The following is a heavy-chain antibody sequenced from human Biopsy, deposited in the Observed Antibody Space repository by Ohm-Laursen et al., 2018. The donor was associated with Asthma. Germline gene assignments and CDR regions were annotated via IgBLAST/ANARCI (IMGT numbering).Heavy chain of an antibody. CDR3: ARAGESDLVGGLDV. Sequence: SLRLSCAASGFTFSGYTMNWVRHAPGKGLEWVSSITSSSSYIFYADSVKGRFTISRDNPRNSLYLQKNSLRADDTAVYYCARAGESDLVGGLDVWGQGTTVIVS. J-gene: IGHJ6*02. CDR1: GFTFSGYT. CDR2: ITSSSSYI. D-gene: IGHD2-21*01. V-gene: IGHV3-21*01.